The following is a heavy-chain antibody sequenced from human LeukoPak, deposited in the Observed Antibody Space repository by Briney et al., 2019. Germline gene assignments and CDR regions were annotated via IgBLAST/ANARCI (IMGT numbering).Heavy chain of an antibody. CDR1: GGSISSDY. D-gene: IGHD4-11*01. J-gene: IGHJ4*02. V-gene: IGHV4-59*01. Sequence: SETLSLTCTVSGGSISSDYWSWIRQPPGKGLEWIGYIYYSGRTYYNPSLKSRITTSVDTSKNQFSLKLSSVTAADTAVYYCARGFYSPHYWGQGTLVSVSS. CDR3: ARGFYSPHY. CDR2: IYYSGRT.